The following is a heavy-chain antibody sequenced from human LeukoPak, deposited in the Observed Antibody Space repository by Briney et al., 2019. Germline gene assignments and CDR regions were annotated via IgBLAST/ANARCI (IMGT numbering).Heavy chain of an antibody. CDR2: ISAYNGNT. Sequence: GASVKVSCKASGYTFTSCGISWVRDAPGQGLEWMGWISAYNGNTNYAQKLQGRVTMTTDTSTSTAYMELRSLRSDATAVYYCARGGEYYESSGSYAFDIWRQGTTVTVSS. CDR3: ARGGEYYESSGSYAFDI. J-gene: IGHJ3*02. D-gene: IGHD3-22*01. V-gene: IGHV1-18*01. CDR1: GYTFTSCG.